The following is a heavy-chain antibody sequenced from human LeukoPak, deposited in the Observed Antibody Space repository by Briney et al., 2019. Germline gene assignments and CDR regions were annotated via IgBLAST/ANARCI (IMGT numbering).Heavy chain of an antibody. Sequence: ASVTVSCKTSGYTFTGQYLHWVRQAPGQGLEWMGWINPNSGGTKSAQKFQGRVIMIRDTSISTAYMELRSLSSDDTAVYYCARGRQLHLGELFPFAEFFQPWGQGTLVTVFS. CDR2: INPNSGGT. J-gene: IGHJ1*01. D-gene: IGHD3-16*01. CDR1: GYTFTGQY. CDR3: ARGRQLHLGELFPFAEFFQP. V-gene: IGHV1-2*02.